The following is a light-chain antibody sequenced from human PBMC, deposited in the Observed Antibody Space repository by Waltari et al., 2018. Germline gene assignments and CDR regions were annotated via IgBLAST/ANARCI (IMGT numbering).Light chain of an antibody. V-gene: IGKV3-20*01. J-gene: IGKJ2*01. CDR3: QHYGSSQYT. CDR1: QSVSSSY. CDR2: GAS. Sequence: EIVLTQSPGTLSLSPGERATLSCRASQSVSSSYLAWYQQKPGQAPRLLIYGASSRATGIPDRFSGSGSGTGFTLTISRLEPEDFAVYYCQHYGSSQYTFGQGTKLEIK.